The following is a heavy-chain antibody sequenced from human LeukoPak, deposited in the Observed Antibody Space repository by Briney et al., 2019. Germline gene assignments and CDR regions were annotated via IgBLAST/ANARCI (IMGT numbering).Heavy chain of an antibody. CDR3: ARGGYYGSGNDFRFDP. CDR1: GGSISSSSYY. D-gene: IGHD3-10*01. Sequence: SETLSLTCTVSGGSISSSSYYWGWIRQPPGKGLEWIGTIYYSGSTYYNPSLKSRVTISVDTPKNQLSLKLTSVTAADTAVYFCARGGYYGSGNDFRFDPWGQGTLVTVSS. CDR2: IYYSGST. V-gene: IGHV4-39*07. J-gene: IGHJ5*02.